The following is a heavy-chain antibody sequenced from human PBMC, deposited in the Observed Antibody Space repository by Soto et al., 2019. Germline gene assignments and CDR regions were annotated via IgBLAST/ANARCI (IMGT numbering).Heavy chain of an antibody. CDR1: GGSISTSNW. CDR2: LYHIVST. J-gene: IGHJ6*02. CDR3: AKAKYQLLRRCYGLDV. D-gene: IGHD2-2*01. V-gene: IGHV4-4*02. Sequence: PSETPSVTCAVSGGSISTSNWWRWVRQPPVKGLEWIGELYHIVSTNYNPSLQSRVTISVDNSKNTLFLQMNSIRPEDTAVSYCAKAKYQLLRRCYGLDVWGQGITVTVSS.